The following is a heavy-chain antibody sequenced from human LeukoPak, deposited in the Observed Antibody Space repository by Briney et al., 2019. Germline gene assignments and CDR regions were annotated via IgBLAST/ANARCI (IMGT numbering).Heavy chain of an antibody. CDR2: INPSGGST. CDR1: GYTFTSYY. D-gene: IGHD2-15*01. J-gene: IGHJ3*02. V-gene: IGHV1-46*01. CDR3: LVLGYCSGGSCPPNAFDI. Sequence: ASVRVSCXASGYTFTSYYMHWVRQAPGQGLEWMAIINPSGGSTSYAQKFQGRVTMTRDTSTSTVYMELSSLRSEDTAVYYSLVLGYCSGGSCPPNAFDIWGQGTMVTVSS.